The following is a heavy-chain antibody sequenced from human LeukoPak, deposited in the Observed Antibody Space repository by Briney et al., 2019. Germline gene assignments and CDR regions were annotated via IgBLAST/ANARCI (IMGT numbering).Heavy chain of an antibody. CDR3: ASSVRYGSGSSYFDY. CDR2: IIPILGIA. D-gene: IGHD3-10*01. Sequence: ASVKVSCKASGGTFSSYAISWVRQAPGQGLEWMGRIIPILGIANYAQKFQGRVTITADKSTSTAYMELSSLRSEDTAVYYCASSVRYGSGSSYFDYWGQGTLVTVSS. CDR1: GGTFSSYA. J-gene: IGHJ4*02. V-gene: IGHV1-69*04.